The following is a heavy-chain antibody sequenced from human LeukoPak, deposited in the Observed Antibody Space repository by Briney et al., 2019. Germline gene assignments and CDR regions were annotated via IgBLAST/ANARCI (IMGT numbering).Heavy chain of an antibody. Sequence: ASVKVSCKASGYTFTGYYMHWVRQAPGQGLEWMGRINPNSGGTNYAQKFQGRVTMTRDTSISTAYMELSRLRSDDTAVYYCAREYDFWSGVDYWGQGTLVTVSS. J-gene: IGHJ4*02. D-gene: IGHD3-3*01. V-gene: IGHV1-2*06. CDR2: INPNSGGT. CDR3: AREYDFWSGVDY. CDR1: GYTFTGYY.